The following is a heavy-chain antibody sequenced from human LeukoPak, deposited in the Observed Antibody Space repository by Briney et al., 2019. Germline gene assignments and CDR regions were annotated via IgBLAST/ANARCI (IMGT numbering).Heavy chain of an antibody. V-gene: IGHV3-9*01. CDR1: GFTFDDYA. Sequence: PGGSLRLSCAASGFTFDDYAMHWVRQAPGKGLEWVSGISWNSGSIGYADSVEGRFTISRDNAKNSLYLQMNSLRAEDTALYYCARAAAGTFDYWGQGTLVTVSS. D-gene: IGHD1-14*01. CDR3: ARAAAGTFDY. CDR2: ISWNSGSI. J-gene: IGHJ4*02.